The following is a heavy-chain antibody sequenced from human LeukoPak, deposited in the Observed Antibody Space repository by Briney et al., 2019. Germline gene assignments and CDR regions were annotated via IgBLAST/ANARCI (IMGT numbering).Heavy chain of an antibody. CDR3: ARDTRELPEIGYFDY. Sequence: GDSVKVSCKASGYTFTAYYMHWVRQAPGQGLEWMGWIKCDSGGTEYSRNYRGRVTMTRDTSISTAYMELTRLTSDDTAVYYCARDTRELPEIGYFDYWGQGTLVTVSS. CDR1: GYTFTAYY. J-gene: IGHJ4*02. CDR2: IKCDSGGT. V-gene: IGHV1-2*02. D-gene: IGHD1-26*01.